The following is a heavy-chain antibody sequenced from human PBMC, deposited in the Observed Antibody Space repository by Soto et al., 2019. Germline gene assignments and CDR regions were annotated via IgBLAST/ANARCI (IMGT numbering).Heavy chain of an antibody. CDR3: ARHPRGGMVRGVIAWFDP. V-gene: IGHV5-10-1*01. CDR1: GYSFTSYW. CDR2: IDPSDSYT. J-gene: IGHJ5*02. Sequence: GESLKISCKGSGYSFTSYWISWVRQMPGKGLEWMGRIDPSDSYTNYSPSFQGHVTISADKSISTAYLQWSSLKASDTAMYYCARHPRGGMVRGVIAWFDPWGQGTLVTVSS. D-gene: IGHD3-10*01.